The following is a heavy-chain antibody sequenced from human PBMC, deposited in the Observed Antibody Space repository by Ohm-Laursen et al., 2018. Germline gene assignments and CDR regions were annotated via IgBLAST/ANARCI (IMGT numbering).Heavy chain of an antibody. Sequence: SLRLSCAAFGFSFGSHAMHWVRQAPGKGLEWVAQIWYDGSNKYYADSVKGRFTISRDYSQNTVYLQMNSLRAEDTAVYYCAKDWEQNRHGSSADYWGQGTLVTVSS. D-gene: IGHD1-26*01. V-gene: IGHV3-33*03. CDR2: IWYDGSNK. CDR1: GFSFGSHA. CDR3: AKDWEQNRHGSSADY. J-gene: IGHJ4*02.